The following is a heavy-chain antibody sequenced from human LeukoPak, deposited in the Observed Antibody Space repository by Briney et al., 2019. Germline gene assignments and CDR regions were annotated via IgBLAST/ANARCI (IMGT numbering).Heavy chain of an antibody. J-gene: IGHJ6*03. CDR3: AREAYSNYGYYYYYYMDV. CDR1: GYTFTSYD. Sequence: ASVKVSCKASGYTFTSYDINWVRQAPGQGLEWMGWMNPNSGNTGYAQKFQGRVTITRNTSISTAYMELSSLRSEDTAVYYCAREAYSNYGYYYYYYMDVWGKGTTVTVSS. CDR2: MNPNSGNT. D-gene: IGHD4-11*01. V-gene: IGHV1-8*03.